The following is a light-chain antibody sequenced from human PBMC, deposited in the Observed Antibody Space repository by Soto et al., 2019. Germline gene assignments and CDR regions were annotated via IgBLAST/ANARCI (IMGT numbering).Light chain of an antibody. J-gene: IGKJ1*01. Sequence: EIVMTQSPATLSVSPGERATLSCRASQSVSSNLAWYQQKPGQAPRLLMYGASTRATGVPARFSGTGSGTEFTLTISSLQSEDSAVYYCQQYNNWPPWSFGQGTKEEIK. V-gene: IGKV3-15*01. CDR1: QSVSSN. CDR2: GAS. CDR3: QQYNNWPPWS.